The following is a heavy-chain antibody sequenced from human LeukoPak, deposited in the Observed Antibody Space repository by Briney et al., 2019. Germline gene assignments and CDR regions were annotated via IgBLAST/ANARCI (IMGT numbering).Heavy chain of an antibody. CDR2: ISYDGSNK. CDR1: GYTFTGYY. Sequence: SCKASGYTFTGYYMHWVRQAPGKGLEWVAVISYDGSNKYYADSVKGRFTISRDNSKNTLYLQMNSLRAEDTAVYYCAREQLRGEYFDYWGQGTLVTVSS. CDR3: AREQLRGEYFDY. V-gene: IGHV3-30-3*01. D-gene: IGHD3-10*01. J-gene: IGHJ4*02.